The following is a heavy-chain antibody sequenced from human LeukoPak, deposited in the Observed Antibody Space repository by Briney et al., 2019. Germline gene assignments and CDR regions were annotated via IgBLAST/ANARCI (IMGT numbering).Heavy chain of an antibody. D-gene: IGHD3-22*01. CDR2: ISYDGSHK. J-gene: IGHJ4*02. Sequence: TGRSLRLSCAASGFTFSSYGMHWLRQAPGKGLEWVAVISYDGSHKYYADSVKGRFTISRDNSKNTLYLQMNSLRAADTAVYYCATGIYYYDSSGYSSFDYWGQGTLVTVAS. V-gene: IGHV3-30*03. CDR3: ATGIYYYDSSGYSSFDY. CDR1: GFTFSSYG.